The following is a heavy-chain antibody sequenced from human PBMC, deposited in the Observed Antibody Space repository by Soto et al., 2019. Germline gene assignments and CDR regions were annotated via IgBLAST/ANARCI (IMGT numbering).Heavy chain of an antibody. V-gene: IGHV1-69*08. D-gene: IGHD2-15*01. J-gene: IGHJ5*02. CDR1: GGTFSSYT. CDR2: IIPILGIA. CDR3: ARDVAGGPSPWFDP. Sequence: QVQLVQSGAEVKKPGSSVKVSCKASGGTFSSYTISWVRQAPGQGLEWMGRIIPILGIANYAQKFQGRVTITADKSTSTAYMELSSLRSEDTAVYYCARDVAGGPSPWFDPWGQGTLVTVSS.